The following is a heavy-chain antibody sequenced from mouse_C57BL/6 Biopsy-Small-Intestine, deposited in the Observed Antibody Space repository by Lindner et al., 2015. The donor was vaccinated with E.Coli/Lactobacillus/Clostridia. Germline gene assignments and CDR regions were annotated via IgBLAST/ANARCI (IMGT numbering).Heavy chain of an antibody. Sequence: VQLQESGAELVRPGTSVKMSCKASGYTFTNYWIGWAKQRPGHGLEWIGDIYPGGGYTNYNEKFKGKATLTADKSSSTAYMQFSSLTSEDSATYYCARLGRDYFDYWGQGTTLTVSS. J-gene: IGHJ2*01. CDR1: GYTFTNYW. D-gene: IGHD4-1*01. V-gene: IGHV1-63*01. CDR3: ARLGRDYFDY. CDR2: IYPGGGYT.